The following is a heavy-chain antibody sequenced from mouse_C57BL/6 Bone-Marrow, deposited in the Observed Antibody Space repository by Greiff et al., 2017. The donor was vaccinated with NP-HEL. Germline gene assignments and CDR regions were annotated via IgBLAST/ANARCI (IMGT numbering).Heavy chain of an antibody. V-gene: IGHV3-6*01. Sequence: VQLKESGPGLVKPSQSLSLTCSVTGYSITSGYYWNWIRQFPGNKLEWMGYISYDGSNNYNPSLKNRISITRDTSKNQFFLKLNSVTTEDTATYYCARGKIYYGSDYAMDYWGQGTSVTVSS. CDR2: ISYDGSN. CDR1: GYSITSGYY. D-gene: IGHD1-1*01. CDR3: ARGKIYYGSDYAMDY. J-gene: IGHJ4*01.